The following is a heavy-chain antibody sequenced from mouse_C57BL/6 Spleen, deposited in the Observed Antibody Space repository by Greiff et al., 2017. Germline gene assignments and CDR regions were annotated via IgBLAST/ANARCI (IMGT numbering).Heavy chain of an antibody. CDR3: ARAGGSSYWYFDV. D-gene: IGHD1-1*01. CDR2: IDPNSGGT. Sequence: VQLQQSGAELVKPGASVKLSCKASGYTFTSYWMHWVKQRPGRGLEWIGRIDPNSGGTKYNEKFKSKATLTVDKPSSTAYMQLSRLTSEDYAVYVCARAGGSSYWYFDVWGTGTTVTVSS. J-gene: IGHJ1*03. CDR1: GYTFTSYW. V-gene: IGHV1-72*01.